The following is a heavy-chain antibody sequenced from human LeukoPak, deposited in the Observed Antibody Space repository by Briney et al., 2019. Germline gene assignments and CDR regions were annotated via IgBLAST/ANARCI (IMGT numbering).Heavy chain of an antibody. CDR3: ARACSTTSCYVEYV. V-gene: IGHV3-23*01. CDR1: GFTFSSYN. CDR2: ISSNDGRT. D-gene: IGHD2-2*01. J-gene: IGHJ6*02. Sequence: GGSLRLSCEASGFTFSSYNMNWVRQAPGKGLEWVSGISSNDGRTYYADSVKGRLTISRDNPKNTLYLQMNSLRVEDTAVYYCARACSTTSCYVEYVWGRGTTVTVSS.